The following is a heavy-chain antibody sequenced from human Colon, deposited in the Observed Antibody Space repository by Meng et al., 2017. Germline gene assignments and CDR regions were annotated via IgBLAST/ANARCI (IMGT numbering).Heavy chain of an antibody. Sequence: GHVQEVGPGLVKPLGAHVLTFTGSGGSDSNGFWWSLGPPPPGEGVGWIWGVLPRGDTNYNPSLKSRVDISVDKSKNQFYLSLFSVTAADTAVYYCGRDQGRELINHWGQGTLVTASS. CDR2: LPRGDT. J-gene: IGHJ4*02. CDR1: GGSDSNGFW. CDR3: GRDQGRELINH. V-gene: IGHV4-4*02. D-gene: IGHD1-7*01.